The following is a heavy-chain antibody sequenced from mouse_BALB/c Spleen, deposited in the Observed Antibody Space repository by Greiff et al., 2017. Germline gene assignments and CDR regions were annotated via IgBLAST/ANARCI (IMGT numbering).Heavy chain of an antibody. J-gene: IGHJ2*01. Sequence: EVQGVESGGGLVKPGGSLKLSCAASGFTFSSYAMSWVRQTPEKRLEWVASISSGGSTYYPDSVKGRFTISRDNARNILYLQMSSLRSEDTAMYYCARGGYGSTNFDYWGQGTTLTVSS. CDR3: ARGGYGSTNFDY. V-gene: IGHV5-6-5*01. CDR2: ISSGGST. D-gene: IGHD1-1*01. CDR1: GFTFSSYA.